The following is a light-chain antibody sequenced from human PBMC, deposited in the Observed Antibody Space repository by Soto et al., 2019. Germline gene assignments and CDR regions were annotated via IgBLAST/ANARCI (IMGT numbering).Light chain of an antibody. J-gene: IGKJ3*01. CDR3: QQSYNTLT. V-gene: IGKV1-39*01. CDR1: QTIIRY. Sequence: DIQMTQSPSSLSASVGDRVTISWRASQTIIRYLNWYQQKPGKAPKLLIYAASSLESGVPSRFSGSGSGTDFTLTISSLQPDDFATYYCQQSYNTLTFGPGTTVDVK. CDR2: AAS.